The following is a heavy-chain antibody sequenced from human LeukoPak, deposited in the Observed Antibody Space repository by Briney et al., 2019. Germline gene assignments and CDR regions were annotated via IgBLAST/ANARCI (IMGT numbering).Heavy chain of an antibody. CDR2: IYYSGST. CDR3: ARLLADCSGDCYYFDY. CDR1: GGSISSSSSY. Sequence: SETLSLTCTVSGGSISSSSSYWGWIRQPPGNGLEWIGSIYYSGSTYYNPSLKSRVTISVDTSKNQFSLKLSSVTAADTAVYYCARLLADCSGDCYYFDYWGQGTLVTVSS. D-gene: IGHD2-21*02. J-gene: IGHJ4*02. V-gene: IGHV4-39*01.